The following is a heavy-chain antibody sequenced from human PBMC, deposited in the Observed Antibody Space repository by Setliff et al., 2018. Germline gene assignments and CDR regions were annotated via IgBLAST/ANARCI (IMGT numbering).Heavy chain of an antibody. CDR2: IKEDGSQR. J-gene: IGHJ3*02. Sequence: GALRLSCAASGFDFKTHWMDWARQAPGKGLEWVANIKEDGSQRNYVDAVRGRFTISRDNAKNTLYLQMNSLRAEDTAVYYCVRGGAGATIADTFDIWGQGTMVTVS. V-gene: IGHV3-7*01. CDR3: VRGGAGATIADTFDI. CDR1: GFDFKTHW. D-gene: IGHD1-26*01.